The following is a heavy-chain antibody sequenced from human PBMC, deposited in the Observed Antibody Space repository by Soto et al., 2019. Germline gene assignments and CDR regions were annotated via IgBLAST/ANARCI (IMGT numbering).Heavy chain of an antibody. CDR2: IYYSGST. D-gene: IGHD6-19*01. CDR1: GGPISRYY. Sequence: SETLSLTCTVSGGPISRYYWSWIRQPPGKGLEWIGYIYYSGSTNYNPSLKSRVTISVDTSKNQFSLKLSSVTAADTAVYYCASYGPYSSGWYLNYYFDYWGQGTLVTVSS. J-gene: IGHJ4*02. V-gene: IGHV4-59*01. CDR3: ASYGPYSSGWYLNYYFDY.